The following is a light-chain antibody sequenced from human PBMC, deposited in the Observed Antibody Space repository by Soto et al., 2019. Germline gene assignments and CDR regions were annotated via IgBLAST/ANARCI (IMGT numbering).Light chain of an antibody. V-gene: IGKV1-5*03. CDR1: QTVSSW. CDR3: QQYDTAWT. Sequence: EIRMTQSPSNLSGFVGDRVTSXCRASQTVSSWMDWYQQKTGEARKPLIYTASSLESGATSRFSGSGSGKEFNITISSLQPDDFATYECQQYDTAWTFGQGTKVDIK. J-gene: IGKJ1*01. CDR2: TAS.